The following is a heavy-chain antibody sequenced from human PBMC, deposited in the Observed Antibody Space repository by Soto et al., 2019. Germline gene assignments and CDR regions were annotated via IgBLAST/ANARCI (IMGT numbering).Heavy chain of an antibody. CDR2: ISYDGSNK. J-gene: IGHJ4*02. CDR1: GFTFSSYA. Sequence: QVQLVESGGGVVQPGRSLRLSCAASGFTFSSYAMHWVRQAPGKGLEWVAVISYDGSNKYYADSVKGRFTISRDNSKNTLYLQMKSLRAEDTAVYYCARGYVRPDWYFDYWGQGTLVTVSS. CDR3: ARGYVRPDWYFDY. V-gene: IGHV3-30-3*01. D-gene: IGHD3-10*02.